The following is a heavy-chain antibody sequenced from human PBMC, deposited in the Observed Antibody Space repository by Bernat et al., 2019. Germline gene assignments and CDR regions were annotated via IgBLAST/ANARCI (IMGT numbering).Heavy chain of an antibody. CDR3: AIAKAGVTRYY. V-gene: IGHV4-34*01. J-gene: IGHJ4*02. CDR1: GGSFSGYY. Sequence: QVQLQQWGAGLLKPSETLSLTCAVYGGSFSGYYWSWIRQPPGKGLEWIGEINHSGSTNYNPSLKSRVTISVDTSKNQFSLKLSSVTAADTAVYYCAIAKAGVTRYYWGQGTLVTVSS. CDR2: INHSGST. D-gene: IGHD4-23*01.